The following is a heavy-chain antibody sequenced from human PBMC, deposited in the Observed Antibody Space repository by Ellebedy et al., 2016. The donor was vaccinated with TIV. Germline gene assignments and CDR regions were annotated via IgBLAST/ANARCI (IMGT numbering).Heavy chain of an antibody. J-gene: IGHJ4*02. CDR1: GFTFSDHY. D-gene: IGHD3-10*01. Sequence: GESLKISCAASGFTFSDHYMDWIRQAPGKGLEWVGRSRSKANSYTTEYAPSVKDRFTVSRDDSKNSLYLQMNSLKTEDTAIYYCSRGRSGSCFDDWGQGTLVTVSS. CDR3: SRGRSGSCFDD. V-gene: IGHV3-72*01. CDR2: SRSKANSYTT.